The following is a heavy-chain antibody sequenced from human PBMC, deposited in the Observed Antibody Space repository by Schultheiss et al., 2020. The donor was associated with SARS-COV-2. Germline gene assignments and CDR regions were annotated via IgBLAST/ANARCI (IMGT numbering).Heavy chain of an antibody. CDR2: IDWDDDK. CDR1: GFSLRTSGVG. D-gene: IGHD3-10*01. Sequence: SGPTLVKPTQTLTLTCTFSGFSLRTSGVGVGWIRQPPGKALEWLALIDWDDDKYYSTSLKTRLTISKDTSKNQVVLTMTNMDPVDTATYYCARTRAIVRGVGAFDIWGQGTMVTVSS. CDR3: ARTRAIVRGVGAFDI. V-gene: IGHV2-70*01. J-gene: IGHJ3*02.